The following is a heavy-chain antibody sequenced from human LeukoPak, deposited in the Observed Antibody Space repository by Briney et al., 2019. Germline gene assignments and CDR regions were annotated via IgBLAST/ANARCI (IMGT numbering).Heavy chain of an antibody. J-gene: IGHJ3*02. D-gene: IGHD5-12*01. Sequence: ASVKVSCKASGYTFTGYYMHWVRQAPGQGLEWMGWINPNSGGTNYAQKFQGRVTMTRDTSISTAYMELSRLRSDDTAVYYCARVKYSGYDLHDAFVIWGQGTMVTVSS. CDR2: INPNSGGT. V-gene: IGHV1-2*02. CDR3: ARVKYSGYDLHDAFVI. CDR1: GYTFTGYY.